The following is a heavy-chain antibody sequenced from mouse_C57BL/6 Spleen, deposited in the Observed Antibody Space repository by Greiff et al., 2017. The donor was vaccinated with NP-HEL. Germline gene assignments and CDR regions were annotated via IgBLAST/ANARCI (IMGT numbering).Heavy chain of an antibody. D-gene: IGHD2-4*01. CDR3: ARGITTGYYYAMDY. V-gene: IGHV5-16*01. CDR1: GFTFSDYY. CDR2: INYDGSST. Sequence: EVKVVESEGGLVQPGSSMKLSCTASGFTFSDYYMAWVRQVPEKGLEWVANINYDGSSTYYLDSLKSRFIISRDNAKNILYLQMSSLKSEDTATYYCARGITTGYYYAMDYWGQGTSVTVSS. J-gene: IGHJ4*01.